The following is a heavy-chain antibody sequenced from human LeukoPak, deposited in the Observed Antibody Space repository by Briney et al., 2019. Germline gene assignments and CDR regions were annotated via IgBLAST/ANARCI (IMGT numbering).Heavy chain of an antibody. D-gene: IGHD3-22*01. CDR1: GYSFSDHW. Sequence: HGESLKISCKASGYSFSDHWIGWVRQMPGKGLEWMGIIYPDDSDTRYSPSFQGQVSMSVDKSITTAYLQWSSLKASDTAIYYCARQAYGSHFDAFDIWGQGTMVTVSS. CDR3: ARQAYGSHFDAFDI. V-gene: IGHV5-51*01. CDR2: IYPDDSDT. J-gene: IGHJ3*02.